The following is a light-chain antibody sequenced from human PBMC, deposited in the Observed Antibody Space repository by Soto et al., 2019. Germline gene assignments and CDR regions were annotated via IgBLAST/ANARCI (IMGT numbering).Light chain of an antibody. Sequence: EIVLTQSPGTLSLSPGERATLSCRASQSVSRSSLAWYQQKPGQAPRLLIYGASSRATGIPDRFSGSGSGTDFTLTISRLEPADFAVYYCQQYGSSPWTFGQGTRLEIK. CDR1: QSVSRSS. V-gene: IGKV3-20*01. CDR2: GAS. J-gene: IGKJ5*01. CDR3: QQYGSSPWT.